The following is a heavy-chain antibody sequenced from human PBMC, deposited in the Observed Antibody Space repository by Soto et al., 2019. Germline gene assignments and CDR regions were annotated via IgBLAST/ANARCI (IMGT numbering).Heavy chain of an antibody. CDR1: GFVFRTYG. J-gene: IGHJ6*02. CDR3: ANLDTALFFFAKAV. Sequence: QVQLVESGGGVVQPGRSLRLSCAASGFVFRTYGMYWVRQAPGNGLEWVALISYDGRSKNYADSVKGRFTISRDNSENKLFLHMNSLTFEDTAVYYCANLDTALFFFAKAVWGQGTTVVVSS. D-gene: IGHD5-18*01. V-gene: IGHV3-30*18. CDR2: ISYDGRSK.